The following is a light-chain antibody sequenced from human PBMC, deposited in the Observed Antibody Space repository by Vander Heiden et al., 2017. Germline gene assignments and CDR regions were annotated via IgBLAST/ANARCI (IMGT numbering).Light chain of an antibody. J-gene: IGKJ4*01. CDR2: GAS. CDR3: QQYNNWPFT. CDR1: QHIYSN. V-gene: IGKV3-15*01. Sequence: EIVVTQSPATLSLSPGERATLSCRASQHIYSNLAWYQQKPGQAPRLLINGASTRATAIPARFSGSGSGTEFTLTISSLQSEDFAVYYCQQYNNWPFTFGGGTKVEIK.